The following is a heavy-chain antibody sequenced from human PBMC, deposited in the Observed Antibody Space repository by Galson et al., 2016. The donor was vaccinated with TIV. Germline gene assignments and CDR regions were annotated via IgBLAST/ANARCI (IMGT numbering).Heavy chain of an antibody. J-gene: IGHJ6*02. V-gene: IGHV3-23*01. CDR2: ISAGGGRT. Sequence: SLRLSCAASGFTFSSFAMSWVRQAPGKGLEWVSRISAGGGRTDYADSVKGRFTISRDNSKKMLYLQLNSLRAEDTAVYYCAKVPSSGFSYYYGIDVWGQGTTVTVA. CDR1: GFTFSSFA. D-gene: IGHD6-19*01. CDR3: AKVPSSGFSYYYGIDV.